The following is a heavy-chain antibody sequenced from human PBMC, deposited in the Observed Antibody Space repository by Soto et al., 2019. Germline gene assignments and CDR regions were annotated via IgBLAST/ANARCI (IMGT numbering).Heavy chain of an antibody. CDR2: ISGGDGST. V-gene: IGHV3-23*01. Sequence: EVQLLESGGGLVQPGGSLRLSCAASGFTFSMYAMSWVRQAPGKGLEWVSGISGGDGSTYYADSVKGRFTISRDNSKNTLYLQMNSLRAEDTAVYYCAKDRASGSDYTVDYWGQGTLVTVSS. CDR1: GFTFSMYA. CDR3: AKDRASGSDYTVDY. D-gene: IGHD1-26*01. J-gene: IGHJ4*02.